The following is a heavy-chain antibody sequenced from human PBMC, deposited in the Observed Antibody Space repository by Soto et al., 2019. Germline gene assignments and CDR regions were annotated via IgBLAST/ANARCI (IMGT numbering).Heavy chain of an antibody. CDR1: GFTFSSYC. CDR3: ARPWVHYSNYHLDY. D-gene: IGHD4-4*01. V-gene: IGHV3-48*02. CDR2: ISSIGTI. J-gene: IGHJ4*02. Sequence: GGSLRLSCAASGFTFSSYCMHWVRQAPGKGLEWVSYISSIGTIYYADSVKGRFTISRDNAKNTLYLKMNSLRDEDTAVYYCARPWVHYSNYHLDYWGQGTPVTVSS.